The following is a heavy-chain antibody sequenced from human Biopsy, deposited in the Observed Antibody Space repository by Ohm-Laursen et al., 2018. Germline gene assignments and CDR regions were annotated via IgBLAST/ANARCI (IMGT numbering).Heavy chain of an antibody. V-gene: IGHV4-59*01. CDR2: IYYSGTT. Sequence: SETLSLTCTVSGESMGTYYWTWIRQPPGKGLEWIASIYYSGTTNKNPSLKSRVTISVDTSKRQFYLELSSVTAVDTAIYYCARVRGGFLEWFDYWGQGTLITVSS. D-gene: IGHD3-3*01. CDR1: GESMGTYY. J-gene: IGHJ5*01. CDR3: ARVRGGFLEWFDY.